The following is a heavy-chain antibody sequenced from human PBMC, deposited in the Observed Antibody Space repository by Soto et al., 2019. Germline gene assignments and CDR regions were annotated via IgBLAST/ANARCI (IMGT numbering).Heavy chain of an antibody. D-gene: IGHD1-26*01. CDR3: ARGFSSPSYYYYMDV. CDR2: INHSGST. J-gene: IGHJ6*03. Sequence: SETLSLTCAVYGGSFSGYYWSWIRQPPGKGLEWIGEINHSGSTNYNPSLKSRVTISVDTSKNQFSLKLSSVTAADTAVYYCARGFSSPSYYYYMDVWGKGTTVTVSS. V-gene: IGHV4-34*01. CDR1: GGSFSGYY.